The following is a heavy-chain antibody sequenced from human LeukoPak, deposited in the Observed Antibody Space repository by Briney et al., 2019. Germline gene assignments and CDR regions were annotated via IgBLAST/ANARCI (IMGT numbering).Heavy chain of an antibody. CDR1: GFTFSNAW. Sequence: PGGSLRLSCAASGFTFSNAWMSWVRQAPGKGLEWVGHIKSKTDGGTTDYAAPVKGRFTISRDDLKNTLYLQMNSLKTEDTAVYYCTTSVIYWGQGTLVTVSS. V-gene: IGHV3-15*01. CDR3: TTSVIY. J-gene: IGHJ4*02. CDR2: IKSKTDGGTT. D-gene: IGHD2-21*01.